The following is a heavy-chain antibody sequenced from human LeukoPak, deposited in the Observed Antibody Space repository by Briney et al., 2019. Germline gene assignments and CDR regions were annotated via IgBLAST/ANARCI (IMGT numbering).Heavy chain of an antibody. CDR1: GFTFSSYA. CDR3: AKLMERYYYDSSGARDH. D-gene: IGHD3-22*01. Sequence: TGGSLRLSCAASGFTFSSYAMSWVRQAPGKGLEWVSAISGSGGSTYYADSVKGRFTISRDNSKDTLYLQMNSLRAEDTAVYYCAKLMERYYYDSSGARDHWGQGTLVTVSS. CDR2: ISGSGGST. V-gene: IGHV3-23*01. J-gene: IGHJ4*02.